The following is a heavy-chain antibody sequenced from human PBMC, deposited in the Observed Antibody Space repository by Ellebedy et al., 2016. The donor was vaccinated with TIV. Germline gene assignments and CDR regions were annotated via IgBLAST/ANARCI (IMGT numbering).Heavy chain of an antibody. J-gene: IGHJ6*02. CDR2: MYTNGST. D-gene: IGHD2-15*01. CDR3: ARDGCSGGSCYWYYYYGMDV. Sequence: PSETLSLTCTVSGGSISSYYWSWIRQPAGKGLEWIGRMYTNGSTNYNSSIKSRVTMSVDTSKNQLSLKLSSVTAADTAVYYCARDGCSGGSCYWYYYYGMDVWGQGTTVTVSS. CDR1: GGSISSYY. V-gene: IGHV4-4*07.